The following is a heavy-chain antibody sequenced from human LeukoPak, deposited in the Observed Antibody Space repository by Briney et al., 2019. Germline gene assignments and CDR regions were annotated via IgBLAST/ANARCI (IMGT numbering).Heavy chain of an antibody. CDR2: IIPIFGTA. D-gene: IGHD2-15*01. V-gene: IGHV1-69*13. CDR1: GGTFSSYA. J-gene: IGHJ5*02. Sequence: SVKVSCKASGGTFSSYAISWVRQAPGQGLEWMGGIIPIFGTASYAQKFQGRVTITADESTSTAYMELSSLRSEDTAVYYCARAGGYCSGGRCYSARLNWFDPWGQGTLVTVSS. CDR3: ARAGGYCSGGRCYSARLNWFDP.